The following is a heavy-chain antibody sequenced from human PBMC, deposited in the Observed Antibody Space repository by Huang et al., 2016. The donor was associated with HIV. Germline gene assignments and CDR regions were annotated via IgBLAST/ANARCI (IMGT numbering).Heavy chain of an antibody. CDR1: GGSIRNYY. CDR3: AREGNDVGGGFDH. Sequence: QVQLQESGPGLVKPAETLSLTCSVSGGSIRNYYWSWIRQPAGKGLEWIGRMYPSGTTNYNPALRSLVTMSLDTSKNQFSLRLTSVTAADTAVYYCAREGNDVGGGFDHWGQGTLVTVSS. D-gene: IGHD3-10*02. CDR2: MYPSGTT. V-gene: IGHV4-4*07. J-gene: IGHJ4*02.